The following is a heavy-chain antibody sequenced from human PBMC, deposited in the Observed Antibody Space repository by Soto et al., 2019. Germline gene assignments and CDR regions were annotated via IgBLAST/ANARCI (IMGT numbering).Heavy chain of an antibody. Sequence: ASVKVSCKASGYTFTSYGISWVRQAPGQGLEWMGWISAYNGNTNYAQKLQGRVTMTTDTSTSTAYMELRSLSSDDTAVYSCARIYFWIAVAGTLVLDYWGQGTLVTVSS. J-gene: IGHJ4*02. D-gene: IGHD6-19*01. CDR2: ISAYNGNT. V-gene: IGHV1-18*01. CDR3: ARIYFWIAVAGTLVLDY. CDR1: GYTFTSYG.